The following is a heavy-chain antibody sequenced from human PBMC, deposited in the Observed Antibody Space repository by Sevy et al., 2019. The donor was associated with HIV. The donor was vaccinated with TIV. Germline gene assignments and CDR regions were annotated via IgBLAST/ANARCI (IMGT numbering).Heavy chain of an antibody. Sequence: GGSLRLSCAASGFTVSSNYMSCVRQAPGKGLEWVSIIFSGGGTYYADSVQGRFTISRDNSKNVVYCQMNSLRAEATAVFYCARGATFYSDSSGRVLSVLGAFDIWGRGTMVTVSS. J-gene: IGHJ3*02. CDR3: ARGATFYSDSSGRVLSVLGAFDI. CDR1: GFTVSSNY. V-gene: IGHV3-53*01. CDR2: IFSGGGT. D-gene: IGHD3-22*01.